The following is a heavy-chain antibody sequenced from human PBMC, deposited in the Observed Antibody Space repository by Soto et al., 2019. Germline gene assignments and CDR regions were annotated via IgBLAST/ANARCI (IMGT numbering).Heavy chain of an antibody. CDR1: GYTFTSYD. V-gene: IGHV1-8*01. Sequence: QVHLVQSGAEVRKPGASVKVSCKASGYTFTSYDINWVRQATGQGLEWMGWMTPNSGNTAYAQKFQGRVTMTRTTSISTANVKLSSLRSEDTAVYYCARERTRGFDPWGQGTLVTVSS. CDR3: ARERTRGFDP. CDR2: MTPNSGNT. J-gene: IGHJ5*02.